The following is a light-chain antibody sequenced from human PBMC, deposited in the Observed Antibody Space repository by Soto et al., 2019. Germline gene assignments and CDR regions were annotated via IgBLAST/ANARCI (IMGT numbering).Light chain of an antibody. CDR2: DAS. J-gene: IGKJ3*01. V-gene: IGKV3-11*01. CDR1: QSVSSY. Sequence: PGERATLSCRASQSVSSYLAWYQQKPGQAPRLLIYDASNRATGIPARFSGSGSGTDFTLTISSLEPEDFAVYYCQQRSNWPPLFTFGPGTKVDIK. CDR3: QQRSNWPPLFT.